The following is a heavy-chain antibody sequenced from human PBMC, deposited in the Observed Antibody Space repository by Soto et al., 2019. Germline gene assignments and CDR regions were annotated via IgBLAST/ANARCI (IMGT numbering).Heavy chain of an antibody. CDR2: IYYSGST. V-gene: IGHV4-30-4*01. CDR3: ARVRVDYYDSSGYYLFDY. CDR1: GGSISSGDYY. D-gene: IGHD3-22*01. J-gene: IGHJ4*02. Sequence: PSETLSLTCTVSGGSISSGDYYWSWIRQSPGKGLEWIGYIYYSGSTYYNPSLKSRVTISVDTSKNQFSLKLSSVTAADTAVYYCARVRVDYYDSSGYYLFDYWGQGTLVTVSS.